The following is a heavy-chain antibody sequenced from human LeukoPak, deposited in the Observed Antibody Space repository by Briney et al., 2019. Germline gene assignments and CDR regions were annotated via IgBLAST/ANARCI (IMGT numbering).Heavy chain of an antibody. V-gene: IGHV1-18*04. D-gene: IGHD3-10*01. J-gene: IGHJ5*02. Sequence: ASVKVSCKASGYTFTSYGISWVRQAPGQGLEWMGWINAYNGNTNYAQKLHGRVTMTTDTSTSTAYMELRSLRSDDTAVYYCARDFVRFGELPSLPWFDPWGQGTLVTVSS. CDR2: INAYNGNT. CDR1: GYTFTSYG. CDR3: ARDFVRFGELPSLPWFDP.